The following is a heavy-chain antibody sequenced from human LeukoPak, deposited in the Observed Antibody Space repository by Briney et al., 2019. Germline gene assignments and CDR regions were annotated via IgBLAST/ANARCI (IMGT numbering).Heavy chain of an antibody. CDR3: ASLRRGYSYADYYYYMDV. CDR1: GSSLISSNW. V-gene: IGHV4-4*02. J-gene: IGHJ6*03. CDR2: MHHSGTS. D-gene: IGHD5-18*01. Sequence: SGTLSLTCAVSGSSLISSNWWSWVRQFPDKGLEWIGEMHHSGTSNYHPSLKSRVMISVDKSKNQFSLRLSSVTAADTAVYFCASLRRGYSYADYYYYMDVWGKGTTVTVSS.